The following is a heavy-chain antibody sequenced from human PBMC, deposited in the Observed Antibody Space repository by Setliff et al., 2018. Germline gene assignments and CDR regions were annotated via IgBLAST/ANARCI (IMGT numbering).Heavy chain of an antibody. J-gene: IGHJ5*02. CDR1: GFVFGTYG. CDR3: AKDPNGDFFGAFDT. D-gene: IGHD4-17*01. Sequence: PGESLKISCAASGFVFGTYGMHWVRQAPGKGLDWVASVRFDGSYKVYADSVKGRFTISRDNSKKTLHLQMNSLRAEDTAIYYCAKDPNGDFFGAFDTWGQGALVTVSS. V-gene: IGHV3-30*02. CDR2: VRFDGSYK.